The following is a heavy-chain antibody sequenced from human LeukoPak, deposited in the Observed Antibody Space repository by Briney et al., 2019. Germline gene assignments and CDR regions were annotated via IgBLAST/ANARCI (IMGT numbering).Heavy chain of an antibody. CDR3: ARSGHCSGAACYAEGIEY. D-gene: IGHD2-2*01. CDR2: VNAYNGNT. J-gene: IGHJ4*02. V-gene: IGHV1-18*01. CDR1: GYTFTANG. Sequence: ASVKVSCKASGYTFTANGITWVRQAPGQGLEWMGWVNAYNGNTVYAQMFQGRVSMITDTSTSTAYMEVTNLRSDDTATYFCARSGHCSGAACYAEGIEYWGQGTLVTVSS.